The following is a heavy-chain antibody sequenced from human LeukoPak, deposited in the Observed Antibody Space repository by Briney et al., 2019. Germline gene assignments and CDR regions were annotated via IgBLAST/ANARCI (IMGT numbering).Heavy chain of an antibody. J-gene: IGHJ3*02. D-gene: IGHD3-10*01. Sequence: GGSLRLSCAASGFTFSSYAMSWVRQAPGKGLEWVSYISSSGSTIYYADSVKGRFTISRDNAKNSLYLQMNSLRAEDTAVYYCARDGLRGAFDIWGQGTMVTVSS. CDR2: ISSSGSTI. CDR1: GFTFSSYA. CDR3: ARDGLRGAFDI. V-gene: IGHV3-48*04.